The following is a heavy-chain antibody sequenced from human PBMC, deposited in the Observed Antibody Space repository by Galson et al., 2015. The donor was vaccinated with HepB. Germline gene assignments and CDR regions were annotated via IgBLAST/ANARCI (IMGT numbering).Heavy chain of an antibody. V-gene: IGHV3-30*18. Sequence: SLRLSCAASGFTFSSYGTHWVRQAPGKGLEWVAVISYDGSNKYYADSVKGRFTISRDNSKNTLYLQMNSLRAEDTAVYYCAKDWPDDGYWGQGTLVTVSS. CDR1: GFTFSSYG. J-gene: IGHJ4*02. CDR3: AKDWPDDGY. CDR2: ISYDGSNK.